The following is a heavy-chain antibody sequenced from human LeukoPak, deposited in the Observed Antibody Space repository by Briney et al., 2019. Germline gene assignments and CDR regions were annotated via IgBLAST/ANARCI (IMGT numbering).Heavy chain of an antibody. Sequence: SETLSLTCDVSGGSIRGDYWSWIRQPAGRGLEWIGRVHTSGSTNYNPSLKSRVTLSQDTSKNQFYLRLTSVTAAGTAVYYCARDGGANRNFDYWGQGMLVTVSS. CDR2: VHTSGST. CDR3: ARDGGANRNFDY. J-gene: IGHJ4*02. CDR1: GGSIRGDY. V-gene: IGHV4-4*07. D-gene: IGHD4/OR15-4a*01.